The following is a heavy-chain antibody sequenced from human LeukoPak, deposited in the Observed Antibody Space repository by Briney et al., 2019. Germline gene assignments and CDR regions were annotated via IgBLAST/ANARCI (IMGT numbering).Heavy chain of an antibody. CDR1: GFTFSGRW. V-gene: IGHV3-7*01. CDR3: ARESPASGSYCFDY. Sequence: GGSLRLSCAASGFTFSGRWMSWVRQAPGKGLEWVANIKPDGSEKNYVDSVKGRFTISRDNAKSSLYLQMNSLRAEDTAVYYCARESPASGSYCFDYWGQGTLVTVSS. CDR2: IKPDGSEK. J-gene: IGHJ4*02. D-gene: IGHD1-26*01.